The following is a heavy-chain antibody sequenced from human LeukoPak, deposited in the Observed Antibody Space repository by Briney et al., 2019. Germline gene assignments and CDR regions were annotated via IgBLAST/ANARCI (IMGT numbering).Heavy chain of an antibody. V-gene: IGHV5-51*01. CDR2: IYPGDSDT. CDR1: VFSFTNYW. CDR3: ARPPGGNGDY. J-gene: IGHJ4*02. D-gene: IGHD4-23*01. Sequence: MAGESLKISCKASVFSFTNYWIAWVRQTPGQGLEWMGSIYPGDSDTRYNPSFQGQVTISADKSISTAYLQWSSLKASDTAMYYCARPPGGNGDYWGQGTLVTVPS.